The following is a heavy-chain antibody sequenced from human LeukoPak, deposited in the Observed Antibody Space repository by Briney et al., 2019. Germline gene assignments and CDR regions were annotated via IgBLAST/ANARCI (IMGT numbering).Heavy chain of an antibody. D-gene: IGHD2-2*02. V-gene: IGHV3-23*01. CDR2: ISGSGDST. CDR3: PKGCASTSYYTSEY. J-gene: IGHJ4*02. CDR1: GFTFSSYA. Sequence: GGSLRLSCAASGFTFSSYAMSWVRQAPGRGLEWVSTISGSGDSTYYADSVKGRFTISRDNSKNTLYLQMNSLRPEDTAVYYCPKGCASTSYYTSEYWGQGTLVTVSS.